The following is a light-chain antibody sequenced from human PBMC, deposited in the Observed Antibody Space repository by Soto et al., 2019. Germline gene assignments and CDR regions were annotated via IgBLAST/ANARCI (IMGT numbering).Light chain of an antibody. CDR2: GTS. CDR3: QQYDSWPLT. V-gene: IGKV3-15*01. J-gene: IGKJ4*01. CDR1: QSVRDN. Sequence: EIVMTQSPATLSASPGERATLSCRASQSVRDNLAWYQQQPGQPPRLLIYGTSIRATGIPARFSGGASGTEFTLTISSLQSEDLAVYYCQQYDSWPLTFGGGTKVDIK.